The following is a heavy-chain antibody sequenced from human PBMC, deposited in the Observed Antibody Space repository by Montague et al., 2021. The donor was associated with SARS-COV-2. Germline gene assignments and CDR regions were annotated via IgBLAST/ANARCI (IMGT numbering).Heavy chain of an antibody. V-gene: IGHV4-59*11. D-gene: IGHD3-16*01. CDR2: FDHSGDT. Sequence: SETLSLTCSVSGGSIRGHYWSWIRQPPGKGLEWIGNFDHSGDTKYNHTLKSKATISVDTSKNNFALRLSSVTDADTAVYYCAREFRIELWQTNWYFGPWGRGTPVTVSS. CDR3: AREFRIELWQTNWYFGP. CDR1: GGSIRGHY. J-gene: IGHJ2*01.